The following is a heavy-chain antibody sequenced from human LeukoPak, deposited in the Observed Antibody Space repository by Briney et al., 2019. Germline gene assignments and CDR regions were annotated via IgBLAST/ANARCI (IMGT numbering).Heavy chain of an antibody. D-gene: IGHD6-19*01. CDR2: ISSSGSTI. CDR3: ASANTGYSSGWPDY. Sequence: GGSLRLSCAASGFTFSSYEMNWVRQAPGKGLEWVSYISSSGSTIYYADSVKGRFTISRDNAKNSLYLQMNSLRAEDTAVYYCASANTGYSSGWPDYWGQGTLVTVSS. J-gene: IGHJ4*02. V-gene: IGHV3-48*03. CDR1: GFTFSSYE.